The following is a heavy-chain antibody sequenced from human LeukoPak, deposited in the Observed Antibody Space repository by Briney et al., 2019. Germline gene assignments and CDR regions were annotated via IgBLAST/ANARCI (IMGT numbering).Heavy chain of an antibody. CDR1: RFTFSSYW. J-gene: IGHJ4*02. CDR2: IKQDGSEK. V-gene: IGHV3-7*01. CDR3: ARDLAISGEFDH. D-gene: IGHD2-21*01. Sequence: GGSLRLSCAASRFTFSSYWMSWVRQAPGKGLEWVANIKQDGSEKYYVDSVKGRFTISRDNAKNSLYLQMNSLRAEDTAVYYCARDLAISGEFDHWGQGTLVTGPS.